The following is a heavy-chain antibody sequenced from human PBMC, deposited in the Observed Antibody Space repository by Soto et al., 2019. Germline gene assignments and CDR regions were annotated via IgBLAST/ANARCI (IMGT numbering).Heavy chain of an antibody. Sequence: GASLKLSCKGSGYSFTSYWIGWVRQMPGKGLEWMGIIYPGDSDTRYSPSFQGQVTISADKSISTAYLQWSSLKASDTAMYYCARGREGGSYYYYYYMDVWGKGTTVTVSS. CDR2: IYPGDSDT. V-gene: IGHV5-51*01. J-gene: IGHJ6*03. CDR3: ARGREGGSYYYYYYMDV. CDR1: GYSFTSYW. D-gene: IGHD3-16*01.